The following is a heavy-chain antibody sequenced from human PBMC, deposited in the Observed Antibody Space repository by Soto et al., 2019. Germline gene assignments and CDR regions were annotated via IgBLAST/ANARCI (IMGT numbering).Heavy chain of an antibody. V-gene: IGHV5-51*01. D-gene: IGHD3-22*01. CDR3: TRQDGEYYYDTSGDYSSMEV. J-gene: IGHJ6*02. CDR1: GYSFTNYW. Sequence: PGESLKISCKGSGYSFTNYWIGRGRQRPGKGVEWRGIIYPGDSDTRYSPSFQGQVTISADKSISTAYLQWSSLKASDTAMYYSTRQDGEYYYDTSGDYSSMEVWGQGTTVTVSS. CDR2: IYPGDSDT.